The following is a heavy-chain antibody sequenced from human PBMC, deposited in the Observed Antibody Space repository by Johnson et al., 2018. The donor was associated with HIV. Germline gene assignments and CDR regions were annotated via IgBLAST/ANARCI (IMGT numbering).Heavy chain of an antibody. CDR2: IQYDGNNK. CDR1: GFTVSSNY. Sequence: VQLVESGGGLIQPGGSLRLSCAASGFTVSSNYMSWVRQAPGKGLEWVAFIQYDGNNKYYAESVKGRFTISRDNSNNTLYLQMNSLRAEDTAVYYCARDKGIAARPDAFDIWGQGTMVTVSS. CDR3: ARDKGIAARPDAFDI. D-gene: IGHD6-6*01. V-gene: IGHV3-30*02. J-gene: IGHJ3*02.